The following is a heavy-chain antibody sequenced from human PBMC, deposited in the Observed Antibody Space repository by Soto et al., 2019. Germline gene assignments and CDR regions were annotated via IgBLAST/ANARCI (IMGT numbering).Heavy chain of an antibody. CDR1: GDSFSSADYK. J-gene: IGHJ4*02. Sequence: QVQLQESGPGLVKPSQTLSLTCTVSGDSFSSADYKWSWIRQPPGKGLEWIGYIYYSGYTYNNPSPKSGLTMSVDTSKNQFFLKLSSVTAADTAVYYCARSGDYVAVDYWGQGTLVTV. D-gene: IGHD4-17*01. CDR3: ARSGDYVAVDY. CDR2: IYYSGYT. V-gene: IGHV4-30-4*01.